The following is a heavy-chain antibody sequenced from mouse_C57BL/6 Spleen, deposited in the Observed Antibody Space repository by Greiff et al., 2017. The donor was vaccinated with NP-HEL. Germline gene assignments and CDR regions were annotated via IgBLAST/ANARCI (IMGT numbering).Heavy chain of an antibody. J-gene: IGHJ2*01. CDR3: ARRGDYEYYFDY. CDR2: ISDGGSYT. Sequence: EVQLVESGGGLVKPGGSLKLSCAASGFTFSSYAMSWVRQTPEKRLEWVATISDGGSYTYYPDNVKGRFTISRDNAKNNLYLQRSHLKSEDTAMYYCARRGDYEYYFDYWGQGTTLTVSS. D-gene: IGHD2-4*01. V-gene: IGHV5-4*01. CDR1: GFTFSSYA.